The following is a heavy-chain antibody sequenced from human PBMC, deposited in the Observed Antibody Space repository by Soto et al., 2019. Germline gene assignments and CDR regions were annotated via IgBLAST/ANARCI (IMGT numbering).Heavy chain of an antibody. CDR2: IYYSGST. J-gene: IGHJ6*02. D-gene: IGHD4-17*01. CDR1: GGSISSYY. Sequence: QVQLQESGPGLVKPSETLSLTCTVSGGSISSYYWSWIRQPPGKGLEWIGYIYYSGSTNYNPSLKSRVTISVDTSKNQFSLKLSSVTAADTAVYYCARGMTTVIDRHGMDVWGQGTTVTVSS. V-gene: IGHV4-59*01. CDR3: ARGMTTVIDRHGMDV.